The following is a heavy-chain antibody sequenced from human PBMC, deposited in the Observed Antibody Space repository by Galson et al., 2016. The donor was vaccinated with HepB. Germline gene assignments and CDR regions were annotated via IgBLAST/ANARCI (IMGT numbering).Heavy chain of an antibody. V-gene: IGHV3-23*01. D-gene: IGHD2-21*02. J-gene: IGHJ6*02. CDR1: GFTFDRHA. CDR2: IGSIGGST. CDR3: AKDRVIIVLTAYGMDV. Sequence: SLRLSCAGSGFTFDRHAMNWVRQAPGKGLEWVSGIGSIGGSTRYADSVKGRFTISRDNSQNTLYLQINQLRVEDTAVYYCAKDRVIIVLTAYGMDVWGQGATVTVSS.